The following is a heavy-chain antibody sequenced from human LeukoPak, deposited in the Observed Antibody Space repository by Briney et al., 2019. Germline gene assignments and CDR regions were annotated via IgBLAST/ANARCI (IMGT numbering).Heavy chain of an antibody. D-gene: IGHD5-18*01. Sequence: ASVKVSCKVSGDTATGFSIHWVRQAPGHGLEWMGGFDPEDGARIFAQKFQGRVTMTEVTSTDTAYMDLSSLRSEETAVYYCATGYTYDYSLYWGQGTLVTVSS. CDR1: GDTATGFS. V-gene: IGHV1-24*01. CDR3: ATGYTYDYSLY. CDR2: FDPEDGAR. J-gene: IGHJ4*02.